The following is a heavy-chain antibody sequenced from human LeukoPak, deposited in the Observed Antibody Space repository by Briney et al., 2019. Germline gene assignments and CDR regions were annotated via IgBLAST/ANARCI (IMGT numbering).Heavy chain of an antibody. J-gene: IGHJ4*02. V-gene: IGHV1-46*01. CDR1: GYTLTSYY. CDR3: ARGRYNPSYYFDY. CDR2: INPSSGST. Sequence: GASVKASCKASGYTLTSYYMHWMRQAPGQGLEWMGIINPSSGSTSYAQKFQGRVTMTRDTSTSTVYMELSSLRSEDTAVYYCARGRYNPSYYFDYWGQGPLVTVSS. D-gene: IGHD5-24*01.